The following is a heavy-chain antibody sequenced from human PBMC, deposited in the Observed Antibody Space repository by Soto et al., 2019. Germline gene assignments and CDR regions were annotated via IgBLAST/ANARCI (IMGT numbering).Heavy chain of an antibody. CDR3: AKEMGFRGALDF. CDR1: GFPFDTYG. V-gene: IGHV3-23*01. CDR2: ITTTGDHT. J-gene: IGHJ3*01. Sequence: EVQLLESGGGLVQPGGSLRLSCAASGFPFDTYGLNWVRQAPGKGLEWVSAITTTGDHTFYADSVKGRFTISRDNSKNTLYLQMNSLRAEDTASYYGAKEMGFRGALDFWGQGTMVTVSS.